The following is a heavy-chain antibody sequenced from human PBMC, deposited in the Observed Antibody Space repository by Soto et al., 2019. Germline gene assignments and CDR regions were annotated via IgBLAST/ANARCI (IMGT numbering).Heavy chain of an antibody. D-gene: IGHD6-13*01. CDR3: ARGGFSSTWHLDY. CDR1: GYAISSGYY. J-gene: IGHJ4*02. Sequence: SEPRSLTYAVSGYAISSGYYWGWIRQPPGKGLEXIGNXXXNXDXXXNXXXXSRVTISVDTSKNQFSLKLSSVTAADTAVYYCARGGFSSTWHLDYWGQGTLLTVSS. V-gene: IGHV4-38-2*01. CDR2: XXXNXDX.